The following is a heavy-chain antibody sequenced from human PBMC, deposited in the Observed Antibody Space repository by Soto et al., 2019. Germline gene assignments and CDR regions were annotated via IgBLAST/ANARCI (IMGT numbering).Heavy chain of an antibody. CDR3: GGGGGEYCRSTSCSAMNWFDP. Sequence: SETLSLTCAVYGGSFSGYYWSWIRQPPGKGLEWIGEINHSGSTNYNPSLKSRVTISVDTSKNQFSLKLSSVTAADTAVYYCGGGGGEYCRSTSCSAMNWFDPWGQGTLVTVSS. CDR1: GGSFSGYY. D-gene: IGHD2-2*01. CDR2: INHSGST. V-gene: IGHV4-34*01. J-gene: IGHJ5*02.